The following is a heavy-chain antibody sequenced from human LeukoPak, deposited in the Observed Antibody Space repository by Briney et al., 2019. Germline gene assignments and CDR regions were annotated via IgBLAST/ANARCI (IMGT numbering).Heavy chain of an antibody. J-gene: IGHJ3*02. CDR3: ARMDIVVVVPAPGAFDI. CDR2: FRSSSSTI. Sequence: GGSLRLSCAASGFTFSSYSMNWVRRARGKGVVGVSYFRSSSSTIYNADAGNGRFTISRDNAKNSLYLQMNSLRDEDTAVYYCARMDIVVVVPAPGAFDIWGQGTMVTVSS. V-gene: IGHV3-48*02. CDR1: GFTFSSYS. D-gene: IGHD2-15*01.